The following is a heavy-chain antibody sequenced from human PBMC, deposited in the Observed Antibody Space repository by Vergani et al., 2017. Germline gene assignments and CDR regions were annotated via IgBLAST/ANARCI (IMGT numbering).Heavy chain of an antibody. Sequence: QVQLVESGGGVVQPGRSLRLSCAASGFRFSSYGMNWVRQAPGKGLEWVAVIWYDGSNKYYADSVKGRFTISRDNSQNTVNLQMNSLRVDDTAVYYCARRSGYYSYYFDFWGQGTLVTVSS. J-gene: IGHJ4*02. CDR1: GFRFSSYG. D-gene: IGHD3-22*01. V-gene: IGHV3-33*01. CDR3: ARRSGYYSYYFDF. CDR2: IWYDGSNK.